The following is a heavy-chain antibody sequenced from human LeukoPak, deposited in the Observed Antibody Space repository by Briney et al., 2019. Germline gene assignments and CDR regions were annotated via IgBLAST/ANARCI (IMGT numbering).Heavy chain of an antibody. V-gene: IGHV4-39*07. CDR3: ATHSLAASYCSSTSCYTYFDY. CDR2: IYYSGST. Sequence: SETLSLTCTVSGGSISSSSYYWGWIRQPPGKGLEWIGSIYYSGSTYYNPSLKSRVTISVDTSQNQFSLKLSSVTAADTAVYYCATHSLAASYCSSTSCYTYFDYWGQGTLVTVSS. J-gene: IGHJ4*02. CDR1: GGSISSSSYY. D-gene: IGHD2-2*02.